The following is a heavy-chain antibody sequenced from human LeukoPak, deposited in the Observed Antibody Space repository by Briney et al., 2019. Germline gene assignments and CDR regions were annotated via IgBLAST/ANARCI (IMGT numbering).Heavy chain of an antibody. CDR2: INPNSGGT. V-gene: IGHV1-2*02. CDR1: GYTFTCYY. CDR3: ARDPPLYYYDSSGFAFDI. D-gene: IGHD3-22*01. Sequence: ASVNVSCKASGYTFTCYYMHWVRQAPGQGLEWMGWINPNSGGTNYAQKFQGRVTMTRDTSISTAYMELSRLRSDDTAVYYCARDPPLYYYDSSGFAFDIWGQGTMVTVSS. J-gene: IGHJ3*02.